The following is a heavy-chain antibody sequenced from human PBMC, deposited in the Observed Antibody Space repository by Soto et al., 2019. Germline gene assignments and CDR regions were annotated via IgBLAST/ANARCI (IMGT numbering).Heavy chain of an antibody. V-gene: IGHV3-33*01. J-gene: IGHJ4*02. CDR2: IWYDGSNK. Sequence: QVQLVESGGGVVQPGRSLRLSCAASGFTFSSYGMHWVRQAPGKGLEWVAFIWYDGSNKYYAESVKGRFTISRDKSKNTLYLQMNSLRAEDTAVYYCARVKRGYFDYWGQGTLVTVSS. CDR1: GFTFSSYG. CDR3: ARVKRGYFDY.